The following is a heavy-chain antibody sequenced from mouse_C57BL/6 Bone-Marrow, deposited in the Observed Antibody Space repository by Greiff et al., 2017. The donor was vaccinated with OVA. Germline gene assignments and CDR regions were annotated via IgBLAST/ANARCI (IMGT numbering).Heavy chain of an antibody. CDR1: GYTFTNYW. J-gene: IGHJ2*01. CDR2: IYPGGGYT. CDR3: ARSGGYYGYDDDGYFDY. V-gene: IGHV1-63*01. D-gene: IGHD2-2*01. Sequence: QVQLQQSGAELVRPGTSVKMSCKASGYTFTNYWIGWAKQRPGHGLEWIGDIYPGGGYTNYNEKFKGKATLTADKSSSTAYMQFSSLTSEDSAIYYCARSGGYYGYDDDGYFDYWGQGTTLTVSS.